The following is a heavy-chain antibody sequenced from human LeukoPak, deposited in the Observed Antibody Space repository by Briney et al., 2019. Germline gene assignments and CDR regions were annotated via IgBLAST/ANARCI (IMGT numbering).Heavy chain of an antibody. CDR2: ISSNEYDT. V-gene: IGHV3-64D*06. CDR3: VKDLNGTWSFDY. Sequence: GGSLRLSCSASGFTFSAYFMHWVRQAPGKGLEYVSSISSNEYDTYYADSVKGRFTISRDNSKNTLFLQMSSLRAEDTAVYYRVKDLNGTWSFDYWGQGTLVTVSS. J-gene: IGHJ4*02. D-gene: IGHD2-8*01. CDR1: GFTFSAYF.